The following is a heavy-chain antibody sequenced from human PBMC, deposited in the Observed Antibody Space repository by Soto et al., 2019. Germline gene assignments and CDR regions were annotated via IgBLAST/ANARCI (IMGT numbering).Heavy chain of an antibody. Sequence: GASVKVSCKASGGTFSSYAISWVRQAPGQGLEWMGGIIPIFGTANYAQKFQGRVTITADESTSTAYMELSSLRSEDTAVYYCARDPLDSGSYLRGVYWGQGTLVTVSS. V-gene: IGHV1-69*13. CDR1: GGTFSSYA. CDR2: IIPIFGTA. D-gene: IGHD1-26*01. CDR3: ARDPLDSGSYLRGVY. J-gene: IGHJ4*02.